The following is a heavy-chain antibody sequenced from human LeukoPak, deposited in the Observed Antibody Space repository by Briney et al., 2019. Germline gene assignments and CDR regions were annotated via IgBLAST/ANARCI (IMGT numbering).Heavy chain of an antibody. CDR1: GFTFSSYA. V-gene: IGHV3-23*01. Sequence: GGSLRLSCAASGFTFSSYAMSWVRQAPGKGLEWVSTITGSGGSTYYADSVKGRFSISRDNSNNTPHLQMNSLRAEDTAVYYCARARSDWSYFDYWGQGTLVTVPS. CDR2: ITGSGGST. CDR3: ARARSDWSYFDY. D-gene: IGHD6-19*01. J-gene: IGHJ4*02.